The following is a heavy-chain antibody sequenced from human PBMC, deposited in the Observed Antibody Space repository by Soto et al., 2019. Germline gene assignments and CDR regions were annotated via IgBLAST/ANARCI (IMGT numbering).Heavy chain of an antibody. D-gene: IGHD3-3*01. CDR3: ARLITIRLSSLYYYYYGMDV. V-gene: IGHV2-5*02. CDR2: IYWDDDK. CDR1: GFSLSTSGVG. Sequence: QITLKESGPTLVKPTQTLTLTCTFSGFSLSTSGVGVGWIRQPPGKALEWLALIYWDDDKRYSPSLKSRLTITKDTSKNQVVLTMTNMDPVDTATYYCARLITIRLSSLYYYYYGMDVWGQGTTVTVSS. J-gene: IGHJ6*02.